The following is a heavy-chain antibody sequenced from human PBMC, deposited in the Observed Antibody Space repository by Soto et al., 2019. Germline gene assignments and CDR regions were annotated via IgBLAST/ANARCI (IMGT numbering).Heavy chain of an antibody. CDR3: ARRERAAGTDWWFDP. CDR2: IYYSGST. CDR1: GGSISSSSFH. D-gene: IGHD6-13*01. V-gene: IGHV4-39*01. J-gene: IGHJ5*02. Sequence: QLQLQESGPGLVKPSETLSLTCTVSGGSISSSSFHWGWIRQPPGKGLEWIGSIYYSGSTYYSPSLKSRVTTPXXXSXXPFSLKLSSVPAADPAVYYCARRERAAGTDWWFDPWGQGTLVTVSS.